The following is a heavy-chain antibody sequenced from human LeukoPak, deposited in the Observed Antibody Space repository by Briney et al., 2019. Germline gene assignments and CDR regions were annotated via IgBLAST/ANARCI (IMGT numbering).Heavy chain of an antibody. J-gene: IGHJ6*02. D-gene: IGHD3-10*01. CDR1: GFTFSSYG. CDR3: AKDRSMVRGVDHYYYYGMDV. Sequence: GGSLRLSCAASGFTFSSYGMHWVRQAPGKGLEWVAVISYVGSNKYYADSVKGRFTISRDNSKHTLYLQMNSLRAEDTAVYYCAKDRSMVRGVDHYYYYGMDVWGQGTTVTVSS. V-gene: IGHV3-30*18. CDR2: ISYVGSNK.